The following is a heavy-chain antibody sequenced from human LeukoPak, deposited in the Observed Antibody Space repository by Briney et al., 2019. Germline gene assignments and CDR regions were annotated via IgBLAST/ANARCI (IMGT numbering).Heavy chain of an antibody. CDR1: GFTFDDYG. Sequence: GESLTLSCAASGFTFDDYGMSWVRQAPGKGLEWVSGTNWNAGSTGYADSVKGRFTISRDNAKKSLYLQMNSLRAEDTALYYCARELTTGIGYYYMDVWGKGTTVTVSS. CDR2: TNWNAGST. D-gene: IGHD2-21*02. CDR3: ARELTTGIGYYYMDV. V-gene: IGHV3-20*04. J-gene: IGHJ6*03.